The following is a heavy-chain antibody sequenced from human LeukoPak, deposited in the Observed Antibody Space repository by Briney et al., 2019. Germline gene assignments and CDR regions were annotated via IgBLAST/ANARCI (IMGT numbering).Heavy chain of an antibody. V-gene: IGHV3-74*01. D-gene: IGHD2-8*01. Sequence: GGSLRLSCAASGFTFSSYWMHWVRQVPGKGPVWVSRTNSEGSITSYAGSVKGRFTISRDNTRNTLYLQMNSLRAEDSAVYYCARGVYPGSKIDYWGQGTLVTVSS. CDR2: TNSEGSIT. CDR1: GFTFSSYW. CDR3: ARGVYPGSKIDY. J-gene: IGHJ4*02.